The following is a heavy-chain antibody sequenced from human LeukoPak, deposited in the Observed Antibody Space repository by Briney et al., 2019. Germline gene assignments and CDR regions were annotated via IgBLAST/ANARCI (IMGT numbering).Heavy chain of an antibody. V-gene: IGHV3-23*01. D-gene: IGHD2-21*01. CDR1: GFTFSSYA. CDR3: ARAPVTSCRGAYCYPFDY. Sequence: GGSLRLSCAASGFTFSSYAMSWVRQAPGKGLEWVSAISGSGGSTYYADSVKGRFTISRDNSKNTLYLQMNSLRVEDAAVYYCARAPVTSCRGAYCYPFDYWGQGTLVTVSS. J-gene: IGHJ4*02. CDR2: ISGSGGST.